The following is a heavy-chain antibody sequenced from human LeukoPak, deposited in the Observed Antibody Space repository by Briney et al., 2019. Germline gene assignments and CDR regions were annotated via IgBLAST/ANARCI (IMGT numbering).Heavy chain of an antibody. D-gene: IGHD2-21*02. J-gene: IGHJ5*02. CDR3: ARVPGFGEVVTANWFDP. Sequence: SETLSLTCTVSGGSISSYYWSWIRQPPGKALEWIGYIYYSGSTNYNPSLKSRVTISVDTSKNQFSLKLSSVTAADTAVYYCARVPGFGEVVTANWFDPWGQGTLVTVSS. CDR2: IYYSGST. CDR1: GGSISSYY. V-gene: IGHV4-59*08.